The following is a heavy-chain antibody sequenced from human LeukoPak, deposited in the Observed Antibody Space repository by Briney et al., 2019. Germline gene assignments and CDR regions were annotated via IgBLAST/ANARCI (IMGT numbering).Heavy chain of an antibody. J-gene: IGHJ4*02. CDR1: GFSFSSYG. Sequence: GGSLRLSCAASGFSFSSYGMHWVRQAPGKGLEWVAFIRYEGSNKYYADSVKGRFTISRDNSKNTLYLQMNSLRAEDTAVYYCAKSTTVVVKDYWGQGTLVTVSS. CDR3: AKSTTVVVKDY. D-gene: IGHD2-15*01. CDR2: IRYEGSNK. V-gene: IGHV3-30*02.